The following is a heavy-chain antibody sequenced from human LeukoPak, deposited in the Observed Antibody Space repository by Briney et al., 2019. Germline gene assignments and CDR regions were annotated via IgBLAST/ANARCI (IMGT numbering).Heavy chain of an antibody. CDR3: ARESITIFGVVPQYYFDY. CDR1: GGSISSYY. V-gene: IGHV4-59*01. Sequence: SETLSLTCTVSGGSISSYYWSWIRQPPGKGLEWIGYTYYSGGTNYNPSLKSRVTISVDTSKNQFSLKLSSVTAADTAVYYCARESITIFGVVPQYYFDYWGQGTLVTVSS. J-gene: IGHJ4*02. CDR2: TYYSGGT. D-gene: IGHD3-3*01.